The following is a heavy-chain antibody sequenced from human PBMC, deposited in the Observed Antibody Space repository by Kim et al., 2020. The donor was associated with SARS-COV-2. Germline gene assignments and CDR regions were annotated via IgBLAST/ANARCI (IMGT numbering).Heavy chain of an antibody. CDR3: ARVVVAAKLFLGGYYYYGMDV. CDR2: INPNSGGT. J-gene: IGHJ6*02. V-gene: IGHV1-2*02. D-gene: IGHD2-15*01. Sequence: ASVKVSCKASGYTFTGYYMHWVRQAPGQGLEWMGWINPNSGGTNYAQKFQGRVTMTRDTSISTAYMELSRLRSDDTAVYYCARVVVAAKLFLGGYYYYGMDVWGQGTTVTVSS. CDR1: GYTFTGYY.